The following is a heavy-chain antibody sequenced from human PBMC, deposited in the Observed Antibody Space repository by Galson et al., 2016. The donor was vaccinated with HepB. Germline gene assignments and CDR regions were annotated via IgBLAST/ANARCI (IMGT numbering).Heavy chain of an antibody. CDR3: ARIPMYYDSSRYFTDAFDI. CDR1: AGTLSSFG. D-gene: IGHD3-22*01. Sequence: SVKVSCKAPAGTLSSFGISWVRQAPGQGLEWMGGIIAMFGTTNYAQKFQGKVTITADKSTSTAYMELSSLRSEDTAVYYCARIPMYYDSSRYFTDAFDIWGQGTMVTVSS. CDR2: IIAMFGTT. J-gene: IGHJ3*02. V-gene: IGHV1-69*06.